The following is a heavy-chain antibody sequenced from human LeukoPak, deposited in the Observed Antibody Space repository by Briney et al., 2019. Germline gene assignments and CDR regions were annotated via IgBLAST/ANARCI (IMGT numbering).Heavy chain of an antibody. CDR2: IYYSGST. D-gene: IGHD5-24*01. CDR1: GGSISSYY. Sequence: SETLSLTCTVSGGSISSYYWSWIRQPPGKGLEWIGYIYYSGSTTYNPSLKSRVTISVDTSKNQISLNLSSVTAADTAMYYCARVGGRWLQSGAIDIWGQGTMVTVSS. CDR3: ARVGGRWLQSGAIDI. J-gene: IGHJ3*02. V-gene: IGHV4-59*01.